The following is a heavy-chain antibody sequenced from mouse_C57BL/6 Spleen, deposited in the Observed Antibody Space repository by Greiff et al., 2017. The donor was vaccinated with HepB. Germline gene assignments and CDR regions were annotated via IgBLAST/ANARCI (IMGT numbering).Heavy chain of an antibody. CDR3: ASIYDGYYDAMDY. CDR2: IWTGGGT. V-gene: IGHV2-9-1*01. J-gene: IGHJ4*01. CDR1: GFSFTSYA. Sequence: QVQLQQSGPGLVAPSQSLSITCTVSGFSFTSYAISWVRQPPGKGLEWLGVIWTGGGTNYNSALKSRLSISKDNSKSQVFLKMNSLQTDDTARYYCASIYDGYYDAMDYWGQGTSVTVSS. D-gene: IGHD2-3*01.